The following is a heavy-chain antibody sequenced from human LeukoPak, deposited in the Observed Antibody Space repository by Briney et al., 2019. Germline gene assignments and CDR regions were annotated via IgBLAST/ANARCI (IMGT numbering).Heavy chain of an antibody. Sequence: GGSLRLSCAASGFTFSSYSMNWVRQAPGKGLEWVSYISSSGSTIYYADSVKGRFTISRDNAKNSLYLQMNSLRAEDTAVYYCARATIYYYGSGSYFDPWGQGTLVTVSS. CDR2: ISSSGSTI. D-gene: IGHD3-10*01. CDR3: ARATIYYYGSGSYFDP. V-gene: IGHV3-48*04. J-gene: IGHJ5*02. CDR1: GFTFSSYS.